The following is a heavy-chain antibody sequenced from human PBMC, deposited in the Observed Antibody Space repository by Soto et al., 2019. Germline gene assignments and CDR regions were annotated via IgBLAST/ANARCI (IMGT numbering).Heavy chain of an antibody. CDR2: INPKNGDT. CDR1: EYTFTVYS. V-gene: IGHV1-2*04. D-gene: IGHD6-25*01. Sequence: VQLEQSGAEVKKPGASVKVSCKTSEYTFTVYSIHWVRQAPGQGLEWMGWINPKNGDTIYAQKFQGWVTMTRDTSTSTAYMDLSSLKSDDTAVYYCARALIEGDVAATKFDSWGQGTLVTVSS. J-gene: IGHJ4*02. CDR3: ARALIEGDVAATKFDS.